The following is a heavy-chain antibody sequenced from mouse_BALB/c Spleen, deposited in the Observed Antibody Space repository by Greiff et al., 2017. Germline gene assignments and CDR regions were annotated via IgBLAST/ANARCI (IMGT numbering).Heavy chain of an antibody. J-gene: IGHJ3*01. CDR1: GYTFTSYW. CDR2: IFPGDGST. V-gene: IGHV1-53*01. Sequence: QVQLQQPGAELVKPGASVKLSCKASGYTFTSYWMHWVKLRPGQGFEWIGWIFPGDGSTKYNEKFKGKATLTTDKSSSTAYMQLSRLTSEDSAVYFCAREGVTTTVFAYWGQGTLVTVSA. CDR3: AREGVTTTVFAY. D-gene: IGHD2-2*01.